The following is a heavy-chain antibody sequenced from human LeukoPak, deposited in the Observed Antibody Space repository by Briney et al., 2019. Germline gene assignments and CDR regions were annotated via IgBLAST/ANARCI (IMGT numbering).Heavy chain of an antibody. Sequence: GESLKIFCKDSGYSFTSYWISWVRQMPGKGLEWMGRIDPSDSYTNYSPSFQGHVTISADKSISTAYLQWSSLKASDTAMYYCARSYIAVAGTRWFDPWGQGTLVTVSS. CDR3: ARSYIAVAGTRWFDP. CDR2: IDPSDSYT. D-gene: IGHD6-19*01. J-gene: IGHJ5*02. CDR1: GYSFTSYW. V-gene: IGHV5-10-1*01.